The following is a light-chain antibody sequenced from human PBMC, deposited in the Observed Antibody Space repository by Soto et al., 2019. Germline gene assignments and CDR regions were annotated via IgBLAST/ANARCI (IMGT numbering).Light chain of an antibody. Sequence: DIQMTQSPSSLSASVGDTVTITCQASQDIANHFNWYQQKPGKAPKLRIYDASRLDSGVTPRFSGSGSGAYFHFTISSLQPEYRATYYFQPFYKPPPTLGGGTKVEIK. CDR3: QPFYKPPPT. J-gene: IGKJ4*01. CDR1: QDIANH. V-gene: IGKV1-33*01. CDR2: DAS.